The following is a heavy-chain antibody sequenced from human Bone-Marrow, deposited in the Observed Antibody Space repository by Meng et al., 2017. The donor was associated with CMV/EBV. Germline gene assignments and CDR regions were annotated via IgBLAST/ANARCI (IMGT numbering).Heavy chain of an antibody. Sequence: ASVKVSCKASGYTFTGNFIHWVRQAPGQGLEWMGWINPNSGGINLAQKFQGRVTMTRDTSFNTAYMDLRTLKSDDTAVYYCARGSDSGNSFEYFDFWDQGTLVTFSS. V-gene: IGHV1-2*02. J-gene: IGHJ4*02. D-gene: IGHD4-23*01. CDR3: ARGSDSGNSFEYFDF. CDR2: INPNSGGI. CDR1: GYTFTGNF.